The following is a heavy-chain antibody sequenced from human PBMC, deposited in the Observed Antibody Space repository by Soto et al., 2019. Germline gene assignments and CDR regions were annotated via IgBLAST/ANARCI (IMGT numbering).Heavy chain of an antibody. V-gene: IGHV3-30*18. Sequence: QVQLVESGGGVVQPGRSLRLSCAASGFTFSSYGMHWVRQAPGKGLEWVAVISYDGSNKYYADSVKGRFTISRDNSKNTLYLQMNSLRAEDTAVYYCAKDRAHYYYDSSGYHPLFDYWGQGTLVTVSS. CDR3: AKDRAHYYYDSSGYHPLFDY. D-gene: IGHD3-22*01. J-gene: IGHJ4*02. CDR2: ISYDGSNK. CDR1: GFTFSSYG.